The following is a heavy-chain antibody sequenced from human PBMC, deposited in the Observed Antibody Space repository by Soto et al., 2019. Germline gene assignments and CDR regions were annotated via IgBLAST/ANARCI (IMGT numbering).Heavy chain of an antibody. Sequence: PGGSLRLSCAASGFTFSSYGMHWVRQAPGKGLEWVAVISYDGSNKYYADSVKGRFTISRDNSKNTLYLQMNSLRAEDTAVHYCAKDPTYDYIWGSYRTHYYYYYMDVWGKGTTVTVSS. CDR3: AKDPTYDYIWGSYRTHYYYYYMDV. V-gene: IGHV3-30*18. CDR2: ISYDGSNK. CDR1: GFTFSSYG. D-gene: IGHD3-16*02. J-gene: IGHJ6*03.